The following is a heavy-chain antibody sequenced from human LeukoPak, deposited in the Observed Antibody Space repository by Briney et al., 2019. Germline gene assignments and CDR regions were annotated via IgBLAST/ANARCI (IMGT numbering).Heavy chain of an antibody. J-gene: IGHJ6*02. CDR1: GFTFSSYV. D-gene: IGHD3-10*01. Sequence: GGSLRLSCAASGFTFSSYVMNWVRQAPGKGLEWVSSITIRSDYIYYADSVKGRFTISRDNAKNSLYLQMNSLRAEDTAVYYCARITDYYGMDVWGQGTTVTVSS. V-gene: IGHV3-21*04. CDR3: ARITDYYGMDV. CDR2: ITIRSDYI.